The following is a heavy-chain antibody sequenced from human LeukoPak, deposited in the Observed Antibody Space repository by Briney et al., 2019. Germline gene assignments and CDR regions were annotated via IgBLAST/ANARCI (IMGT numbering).Heavy chain of an antibody. D-gene: IGHD6-6*01. V-gene: IGHV3-7*01. J-gene: IGHJ4*02. CDR3: ARRGGSSSRRSPIDY. CDR2: IKQDGSQR. CDR1: GSTFSDYW. Sequence: GGSLRLSCTASGSTFSDYWMTWVRQAPGEGPEWVANIKQDGSQRYYVDSVRGRFTISRDNAKNSLLLQMNGLGAEDTAVYYCARRGGSSSRRSPIDYWGQGTLVTVSS.